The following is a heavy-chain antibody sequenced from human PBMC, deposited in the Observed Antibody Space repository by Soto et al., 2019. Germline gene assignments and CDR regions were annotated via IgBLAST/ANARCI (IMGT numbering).Heavy chain of an antibody. CDR2: ISYDGSNK. V-gene: IGHV3-30*18. J-gene: IGHJ3*02. D-gene: IGHD3-16*01. Sequence: GGSLRLSCAASGFTFSSYGMHWVRQAPGKGLEWVAVISYDGSNKYYADSVKGRFTISRDNSKNTLYLQMNSLRAEDTAVYYWGKVRWAWIMAGGGDAFDIWGQGTMVTVSS. CDR3: GKVRWAWIMAGGGDAFDI. CDR1: GFTFSSYG.